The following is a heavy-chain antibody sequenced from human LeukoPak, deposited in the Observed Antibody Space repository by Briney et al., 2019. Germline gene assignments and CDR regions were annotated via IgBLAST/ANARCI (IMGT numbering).Heavy chain of an antibody. CDR3: AAASGFAFGPRFDL. D-gene: IGHD1-1*01. CDR1: GFTFSSYG. J-gene: IGHJ4*02. V-gene: IGHV3-33*01. CDR2: IWYDGSNK. Sequence: GGSLRLSCAASGFTFSSYGMHWVRQAPGKGLEWVAVIWYDGSNKYYADSVKGRFTISRDHSKNSVYLQMNGLRADDTGMYFCAAASGFAFGPRFDLWGRGTLVAVSS.